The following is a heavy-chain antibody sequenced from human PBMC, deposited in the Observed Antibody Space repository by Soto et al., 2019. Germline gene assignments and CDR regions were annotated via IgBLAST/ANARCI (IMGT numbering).Heavy chain of an antibody. D-gene: IGHD2-2*01. CDR3: ARSQGSSTSLEIYYYYYYGMDV. CDR2: IIPISDTT. V-gene: IGHV1-69*01. J-gene: IGHJ6*02. Sequence: QVQLVQSGAEVKKPGSSVKVSCKASGGTFSSYAISWVRQAPGQGLEWMGGIIPISDTTNYAQKFQGRVTITADESTSTAYMELINQRSEDTAVYYCARSQGSSTSLEIYYYYYYGMDVWGQGTTVIVSS. CDR1: GGTFSSYA.